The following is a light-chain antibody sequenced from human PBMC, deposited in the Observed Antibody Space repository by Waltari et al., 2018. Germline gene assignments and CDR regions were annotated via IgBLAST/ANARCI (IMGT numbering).Light chain of an antibody. CDR1: ALLKQY. Sequence: SYELTQPPSVSVSPGQTARITCSGDALLKQYAHWYQQKPGQAPGMVIYKDNERPSGIPGRFSGSSSGTTVTLTISGVQAEDEADYYCQSADSSGTWVFGGGTNLTVL. CDR2: KDN. CDR3: QSADSSGTWV. J-gene: IGLJ3*02. V-gene: IGLV3-25*03.